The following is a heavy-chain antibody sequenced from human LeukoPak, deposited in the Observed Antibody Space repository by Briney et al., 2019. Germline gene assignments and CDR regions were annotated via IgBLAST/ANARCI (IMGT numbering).Heavy chain of an antibody. CDR1: GYSISSGYY. CDR3: ARHYKGGATLNWFDP. CDR2: IYYSGST. D-gene: IGHD1-26*01. V-gene: IGHV4-38-2*02. J-gene: IGHJ5*02. Sequence: IPSETLSLTCTVSGYSISSGYYWGWIRQPPGKGLEWIGSIYYSGSTYYNPSLKSRVTISVDTSKNQFSLKLSSVTAADTAVYYCARHYKGGATLNWFDPWGQGTLVTVSS.